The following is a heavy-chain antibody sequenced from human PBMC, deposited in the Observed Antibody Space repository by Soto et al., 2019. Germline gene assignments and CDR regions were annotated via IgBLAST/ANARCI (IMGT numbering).Heavy chain of an antibody. V-gene: IGHV4-59*01. CDR3: ARISSVDPYGYVNGGLDV. CDR1: GGSIRGYY. Sequence: SETLSLTCSVSGGSIRGYYWSWVRHSPERRLEWIGYFYHSGNSNYNPSLKSRVTISVDTSKNQLSLSLRSVTAADTAVYFCARISSVDPYGYVNGGLDVWGQGTTVTVSS. CDR2: FYHSGNS. D-gene: IGHD5-18*01. J-gene: IGHJ6*02.